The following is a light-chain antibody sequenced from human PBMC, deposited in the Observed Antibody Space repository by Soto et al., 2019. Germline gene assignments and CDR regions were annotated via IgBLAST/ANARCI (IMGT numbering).Light chain of an antibody. CDR3: QQYYNTPLT. J-gene: IGKJ1*01. Sequence: DIVMTQSPDSLAVSLGERATINCKSSQSVLYSSNNNNYLAWYQQKPGQPPKLLIYWASSRDSGVPDRFSGSGSGTDFTLTISSLQAEDVAVYYCQQYYNTPLTFGQGTRVEVK. V-gene: IGKV4-1*01. CDR2: WAS. CDR1: QSVLYSSNNNNY.